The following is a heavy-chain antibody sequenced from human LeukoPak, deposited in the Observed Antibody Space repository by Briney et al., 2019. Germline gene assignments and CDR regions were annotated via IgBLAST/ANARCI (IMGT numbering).Heavy chain of an antibody. D-gene: IGHD3-3*01. CDR3: ARVGNPLVTVFAWFDP. CDR1: GGSINSTTSY. CDR2: LYYSGST. V-gene: IGHV4-39*07. J-gene: IGHJ5*02. Sequence: SETLSLTCIVSGGSINSTTSYWSWIRQPPGKGLEWIGTLYYSGSTNYNPSLKSRVTISVDTSKNQFSLKLSSVTAADTAVYYCARVGNPLVTVFAWFDPWGQATLVTVSS.